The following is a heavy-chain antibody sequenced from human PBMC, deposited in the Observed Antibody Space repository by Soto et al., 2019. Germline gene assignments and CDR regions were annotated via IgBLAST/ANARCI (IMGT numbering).Heavy chain of an antibody. J-gene: IGHJ4*02. Sequence: XGSLRLSCAASGLIFSDYAMTWVRQSPGKWLEWVSTISRDAANTHYADSVKGRFTISRDNSKNTLYLQMSSLRGEDTALYYCAKDPSNCYADHWGQGTLVIVSS. CDR3: AKDPSNCYADH. V-gene: IGHV3-23*01. CDR1: GLIFSDYA. D-gene: IGHD2-15*01. CDR2: ISRDAANT.